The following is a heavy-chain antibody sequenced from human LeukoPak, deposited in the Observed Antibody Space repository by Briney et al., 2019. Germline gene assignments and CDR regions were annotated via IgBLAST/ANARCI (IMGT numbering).Heavy chain of an antibody. Sequence: GGSLRLSCAASGFTFSSYAMSWVRQAPGRGLEWVSVIYSGGSTYYADSVKGRFTISRDNSKNTLYLQMNSLRAEDTAVYYCARSYDILTGLPYWGQGTLVTVSS. CDR3: ARSYDILTGLPY. CDR1: GFTFSSYA. V-gene: IGHV3-66*01. D-gene: IGHD3-9*01. J-gene: IGHJ4*02. CDR2: IYSGGST.